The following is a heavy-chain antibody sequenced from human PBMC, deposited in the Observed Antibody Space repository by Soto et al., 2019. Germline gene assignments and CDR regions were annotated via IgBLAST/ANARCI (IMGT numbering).Heavy chain of an antibody. J-gene: IGHJ4*02. CDR1: GFTFSSYA. D-gene: IGHD3-3*01. V-gene: IGHV3-23*01. CDR3: AIANDFWSGSQFDY. CDR2: ISGSGGST. Sequence: PGGSLRLSCAASGFTFSSYAMSWVRQAPGKGLEWVSAISGSGGSTYYADSVKGRFTISRDNSKNTLYLQMNSLRAEDTAVYYCAIANDFWSGSQFDYWGQGTLVTVSS.